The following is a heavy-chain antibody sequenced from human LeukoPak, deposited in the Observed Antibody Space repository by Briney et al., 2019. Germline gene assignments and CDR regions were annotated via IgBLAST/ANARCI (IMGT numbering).Heavy chain of an antibody. CDR3: ARDSTTIFGGPQNLDPSFDY. CDR2: INPSGGST. CDR1: GYTFTSYY. V-gene: IGHV1-46*01. J-gene: IGHJ4*02. Sequence: ASVKVSCKASGYTFTSYYMHWVRQAPGQGLEWMGIINPSGGSTSYAQKFQGRVTMTRDTSTSTVYMELSSLRSEDTAVYYCARDSTTIFGGPQNLDPSFDYWGQGILVAVSS. D-gene: IGHD3-3*01.